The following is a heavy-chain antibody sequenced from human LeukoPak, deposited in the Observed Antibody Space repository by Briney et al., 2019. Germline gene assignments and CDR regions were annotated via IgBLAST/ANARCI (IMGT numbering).Heavy chain of an antibody. D-gene: IGHD6-19*01. CDR3: ARPNSGWYFDY. CDR1: GDSISRGAHF. J-gene: IGHJ4*01. V-gene: IGHV4-39*01. CDR2: INYSGST. Sequence: PSETLSLTCTVSGDSISRGAHFWGWVRQPPGKGLEWIGTINYSGSTYYSPSLRSRVTISVDASKNFFSLKLSSVTAADTAVYFCARPNSGWYFDYWGHGTLVAVSS.